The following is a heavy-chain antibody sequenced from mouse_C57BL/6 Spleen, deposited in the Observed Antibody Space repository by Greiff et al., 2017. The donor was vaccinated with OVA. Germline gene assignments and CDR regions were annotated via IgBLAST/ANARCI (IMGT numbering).Heavy chain of an antibody. Sequence: QVQLQQPGAELVKPGASVKMSCKASGYTFTSYWITWVKQRPGQGLAWIGDIYPGSGSTNYNEKFKSKATLTVDTSSSTAYMQLSSLTAEDSAVYYCARNWEGAWFAYWGQGTLVTVSA. D-gene: IGHD4-1*01. CDR2: IYPGSGST. CDR3: ARNWEGAWFAY. J-gene: IGHJ3*01. V-gene: IGHV1-55*01. CDR1: GYTFTSYW.